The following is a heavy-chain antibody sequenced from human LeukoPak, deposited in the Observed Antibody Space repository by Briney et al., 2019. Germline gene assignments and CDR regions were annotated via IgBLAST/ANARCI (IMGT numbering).Heavy chain of an antibody. J-gene: IGHJ4*02. CDR1: GYSISSGYY. CDR3: ARILEWLYTVDY. CDR2: IYHSGST. D-gene: IGHD3-3*01. Sequence: ASETLSLTCTVSGYSISSGYYWGWIRQPPGKVLEWIGSIYHSGSTYYNPSLKSRVTISVDTSKKQFSLKLSYVTAADTAVYYCARILEWLYTVDYWGREPWSPSPQ. V-gene: IGHV4-38-2*02.